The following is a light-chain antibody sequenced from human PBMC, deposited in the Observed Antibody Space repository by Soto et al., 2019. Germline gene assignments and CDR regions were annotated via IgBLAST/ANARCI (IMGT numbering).Light chain of an antibody. Sequence: QSVLTQPPSVSGAPGQRVTISCTGSSSNIGAGYDVHWYQQLPGTAPKLLIYDNNNRPSGVPDRFSGSKSGTSASLAITGLQAEAEADYYCQSYDSSLSVVFGGGTKLTVL. CDR2: DNN. CDR3: QSYDSSLSVV. J-gene: IGLJ2*01. V-gene: IGLV1-40*01. CDR1: SSNIGAGYD.